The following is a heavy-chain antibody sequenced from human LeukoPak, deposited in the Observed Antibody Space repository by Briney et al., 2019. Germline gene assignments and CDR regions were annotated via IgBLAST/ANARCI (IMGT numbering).Heavy chain of an antibody. CDR3: VRHDGRGGATMGSLDS. CDR1: GGSISSGDYY. CDR2: IYYSGST. D-gene: IGHD5-12*01. J-gene: IGHJ4*02. V-gene: IGHV4-30-4*01. Sequence: SETLSLTCTVSGGSISSGDYYWSWIRQPPGKGLEWIGYIYYSGSTYYNPSLKSRVTISVDTPKNQFSLQLNSVTAADTAVYYCVRHDGRGGATMGSLDSWGQGSLVTVSS.